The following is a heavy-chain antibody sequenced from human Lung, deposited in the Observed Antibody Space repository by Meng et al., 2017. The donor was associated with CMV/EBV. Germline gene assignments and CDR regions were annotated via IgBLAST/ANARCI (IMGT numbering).Heavy chain of an antibody. V-gene: IGHV3-13*01. CDR3: ARGVRSNSMIVESYYFDS. J-gene: IGHJ4*02. CDR2: IGAPADT. D-gene: IGHD3-22*01. CDR1: GFTFSTYA. Sequence: GESXKISCAASGFTFSTYAMSWVRQRAGKGLEWVSSIGAPADTHYPDSVKGRFTISREDAKNSLYLQLNSLRAEDTAVYYCARGVRSNSMIVESYYFDSWXQGTLVTVSS.